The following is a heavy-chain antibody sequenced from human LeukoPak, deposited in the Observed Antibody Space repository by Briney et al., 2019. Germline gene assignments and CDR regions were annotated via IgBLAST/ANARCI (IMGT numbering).Heavy chain of an antibody. CDR1: GFTFSSYW. CDR3: ASLTGYYYGSGRGWFDP. Sequence: GGSLRLSWAAAGFTFSSYWMHWVRQAPGKGLVWVSRINSDGSSTSYADSVKGRFTISRDNAKNTLYLQMNSLRAEDTAVYYCASLTGYYYGSGRGWFDPWGQGTLVTVSS. CDR2: INSDGSST. J-gene: IGHJ5*02. V-gene: IGHV3-74*01. D-gene: IGHD3-10*01.